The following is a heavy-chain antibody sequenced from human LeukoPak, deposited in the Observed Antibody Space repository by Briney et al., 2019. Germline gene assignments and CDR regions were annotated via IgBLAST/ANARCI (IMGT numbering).Heavy chain of an antibody. CDR3: ARWGRLRGRYFDY. V-gene: IGHV3-23*01. CDR2: ISGSGGST. Sequence: GGSLRLSCAASGFTFSSYAMSWVRQSPGKGLEWVSAISGSGGSTYYADSVKGRFTISRDNSKNTLYLQMTSMRAEDTAVYYCARWGRLRGRYFDYWGQGTLVTVSS. J-gene: IGHJ4*02. D-gene: IGHD2-15*01. CDR1: GFTFSSYA.